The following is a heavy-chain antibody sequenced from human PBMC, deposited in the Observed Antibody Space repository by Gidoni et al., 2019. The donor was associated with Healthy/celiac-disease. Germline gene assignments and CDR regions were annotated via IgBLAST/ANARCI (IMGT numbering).Heavy chain of an antibody. Sequence: QVQLVQSGAEVKKPGSSVTVSCKASGGTFSSYAISWVRQAPGQGLEWMGGIIPIFGTANYAQKFQGRVTITADKSTSTAYMELSSLRSEDTAVYYCARDRIAVAGVSDDGNWGQGTLVTVSS. CDR2: IIPIFGTA. J-gene: IGHJ4*02. D-gene: IGHD6-19*01. CDR1: GGTFSSYA. V-gene: IGHV1-69*06. CDR3: ARDRIAVAGVSDDGN.